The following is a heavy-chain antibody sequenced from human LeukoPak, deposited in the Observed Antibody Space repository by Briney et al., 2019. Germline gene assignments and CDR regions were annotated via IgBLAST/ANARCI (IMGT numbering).Heavy chain of an antibody. V-gene: IGHV4-61*05. CDR3: ARLRRGFEHLIDLWFDP. CDR2: IYYSGST. Sequence: PSETLSLTCTVSGGSISSSSYYWGWIRQPPGKGLEWIGYIYYSGSTNYNPSLKSRVTISVDTSKNQFSLKLSSVTAADTAVYYCARLRRGFEHLIDLWFDPWGQGTLVTVSS. J-gene: IGHJ5*02. CDR1: GGSISSSSYY. D-gene: IGHD3-3*02.